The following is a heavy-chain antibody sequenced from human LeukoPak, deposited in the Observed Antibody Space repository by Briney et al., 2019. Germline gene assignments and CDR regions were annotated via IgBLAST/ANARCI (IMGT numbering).Heavy chain of an antibody. J-gene: IGHJ4*02. D-gene: IGHD6-13*01. CDR1: GGSISSCISC. Sequence: PSETLSLTCSVSGGSISSCISCWSWIRQPPGEGLEWIAYISDSGGSDYNPSLRGRVTISLDTSKNQFSLRLTSVTAADTAVYYCARVPAAGTWLDNWGQGTLVTVSS. CDR2: ISDSGGS. V-gene: IGHV4-61*01. CDR3: ARVPAAGTWLDN.